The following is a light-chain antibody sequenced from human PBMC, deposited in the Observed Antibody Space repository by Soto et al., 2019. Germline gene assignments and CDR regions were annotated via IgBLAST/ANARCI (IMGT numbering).Light chain of an antibody. Sequence: DIQMTQSPSSLSASVGDRVTITCRASQSISTHLNWYQQKPGNAPNLLIYAASILQSGVPSRFSGSGSETEFTLTISSLQPDDFATYYCQQYSSYWTFGQGTKVEIK. CDR2: AAS. CDR3: QQYSSYWT. J-gene: IGKJ1*01. CDR1: QSISTH. V-gene: IGKV1-39*01.